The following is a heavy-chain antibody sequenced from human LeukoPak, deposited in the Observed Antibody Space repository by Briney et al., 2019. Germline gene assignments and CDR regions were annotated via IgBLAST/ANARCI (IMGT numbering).Heavy chain of an antibody. J-gene: IGHJ4*02. CDR1: GYTFTSYG. CDR2: ISAYNGNT. D-gene: IGHD3-3*01. V-gene: IGHV1-18*01. CDR3: ARGRYDFWSGYPRANFDY. Sequence: ASVKVSCKASGYTFTSYGISWVRQAPGQGLEWMGWISAYNGNTNYAQKLQGRVTMTTDTSTSTAYMELRSLRSDDTAVYYCARGRYDFWSGYPRANFDYWGQGTLVTVSS.